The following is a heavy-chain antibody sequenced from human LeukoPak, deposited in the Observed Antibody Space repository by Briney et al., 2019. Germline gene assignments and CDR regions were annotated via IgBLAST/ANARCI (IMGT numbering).Heavy chain of an antibody. J-gene: IGHJ6*02. Sequence: GGSLRLSCAASGFTFSSYGMHWVRQAPGKGLEWVAVISYDGSNKYYADSVKGRFTISRDNSKNTLYLQMNSLRAEDTAVYYCAKYDFWSGYRPPHGMDVWGQGTTVTVSS. V-gene: IGHV3-30*18. CDR2: ISYDGSNK. CDR3: AKYDFWSGYRPPHGMDV. D-gene: IGHD3-3*01. CDR1: GFTFSSYG.